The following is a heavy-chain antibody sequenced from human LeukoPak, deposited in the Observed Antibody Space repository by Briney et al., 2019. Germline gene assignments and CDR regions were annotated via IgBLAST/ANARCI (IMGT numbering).Heavy chain of an antibody. V-gene: IGHV1-18*01. CDR2: IKIGEGTT. CDR1: GYTFSDFG. Sequence: GASVKVSCKTSGYTFSDFGITWVRQAPGQGPEWMGWIKIGEGTTHSAQKFQDRVPMTRDRSSNTAFLELRSLRSDDTAVYFCSRSFYSSSWYYFDLWGQGTLVTVSS. CDR3: SRSFYSSSWYYFDL. J-gene: IGHJ4*02. D-gene: IGHD4-11*01.